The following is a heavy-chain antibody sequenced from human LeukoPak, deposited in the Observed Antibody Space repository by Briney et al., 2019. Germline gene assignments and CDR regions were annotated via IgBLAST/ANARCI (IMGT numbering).Heavy chain of an antibody. CDR1: GFTFGDYA. CDR3: TRGDCSSTTCYACY. CDR2: IRTKAYGGTT. D-gene: IGHD2-2*01. V-gene: IGHV3-49*04. Sequence: PGGSLRLSCAAPGFTFGDYAMTWVRQAPGKGLEWVGFIRTKAYGGTTEYAASVKGRFTISRDDSVSIAYLQMNSLKTEDTAVYYCTRGDCSSTTCYACYWGQGTLVTVSS. J-gene: IGHJ4*02.